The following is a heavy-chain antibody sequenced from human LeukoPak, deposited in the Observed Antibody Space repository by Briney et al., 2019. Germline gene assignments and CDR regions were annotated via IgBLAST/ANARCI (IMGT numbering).Heavy chain of an antibody. J-gene: IGHJ4*02. D-gene: IGHD3-10*01. Sequence: PGGSLRLSCAASGFTFRSYWMNWVRQAPGKGLEWVANIKHDGSEKYYVVSMKGRFTISRVNAKNSLYLQMNSLRAEDTAVYYCARGGESYYGSGSHDYWGQGTLITVSS. V-gene: IGHV3-7*01. CDR1: GFTFRSYW. CDR2: IKHDGSEK. CDR3: ARGGESYYGSGSHDY.